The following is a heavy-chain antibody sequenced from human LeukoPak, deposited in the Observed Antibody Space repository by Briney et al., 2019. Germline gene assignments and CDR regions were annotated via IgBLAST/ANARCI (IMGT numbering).Heavy chain of an antibody. CDR1: GGSISSYY. CDR3: ARQSLGPSRSGSSNNWFDP. D-gene: IGHD3-10*01. V-gene: IGHV4-59*08. Sequence: SETLSLTCTVSGGSISSYYWSWIRQPPGKGLEWIGYIYYSGSTNYNPSLKSRVTISIDTPKNQFSLKLSSMTAADTAVYYCARQSLGPSRSGSSNNWFDPWGQGALVTVSS. CDR2: IYYSGST. J-gene: IGHJ5*02.